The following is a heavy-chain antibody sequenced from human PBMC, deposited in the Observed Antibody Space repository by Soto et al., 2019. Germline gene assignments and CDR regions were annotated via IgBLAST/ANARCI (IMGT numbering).Heavy chain of an antibody. CDR3: ARGTLIAVPGP. J-gene: IGHJ5*02. D-gene: IGHD6-19*01. V-gene: IGHV6-1*01. Sequence: PSQTLSLTCAISGYSVSSDNAVWNWIRQSPSRGLEWLGRTYYRSKWYHDYPASMKSRITISPDSSKNVFSLHLSSVTPEDTAVYYCARGTLIAVPGPWGQGTLVTVSS. CDR1: GYSVSSDNAV. CDR2: TYYRSKWYH.